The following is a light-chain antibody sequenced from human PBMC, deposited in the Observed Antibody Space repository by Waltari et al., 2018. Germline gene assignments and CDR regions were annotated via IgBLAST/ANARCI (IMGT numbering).Light chain of an antibody. J-gene: IGKJ2*01. Sequence: EIVLTQSPGTLSLSPGERATLSCRASQRVSSSYLAWYQQKPGQAPRLHIYGASTRATGIPDRFSGSGSGTDFTFTISRLEPEDFAVYYCQQYGSSPYTFGQGTKLEIK. V-gene: IGKV3-20*01. CDR2: GAS. CDR3: QQYGSSPYT. CDR1: QRVSSSY.